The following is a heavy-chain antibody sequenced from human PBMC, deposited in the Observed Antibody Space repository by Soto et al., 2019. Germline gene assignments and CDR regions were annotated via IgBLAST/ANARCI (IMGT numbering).Heavy chain of an antibody. CDR1: GFTFSSYA. J-gene: IGHJ4*02. D-gene: IGHD6-19*01. V-gene: IGHV3-23*01. CDR2: ISGSGDST. Sequence: PGGSLRLSCAASGFTFSSYATNWVRQAPGKGLEWVLFISGSGDSTYYADSVKGRFTISRDNSKNTLYLQMNSLRAEDTAVYYCARRSSGWYFDYWGQGTLVTVSS. CDR3: ARRSSGWYFDY.